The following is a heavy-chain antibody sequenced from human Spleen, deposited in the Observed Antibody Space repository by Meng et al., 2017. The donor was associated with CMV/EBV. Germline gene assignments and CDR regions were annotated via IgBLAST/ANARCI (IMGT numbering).Heavy chain of an antibody. CDR3: ARDQRYGSGSYERFDY. J-gene: IGHJ4*02. V-gene: IGHV1-18*01. Sequence: YTFTSYAMNWVRQAPGQGLEWMGWISAYNGNTNYAQKLQGRVTMTTDTSTSTAYMELRSLRSDDTAVYYCARDQRYGSGSYERFDYWGQGTLVTVSS. D-gene: IGHD3-10*01. CDR1: YTFTSYA. CDR2: ISAYNGNT.